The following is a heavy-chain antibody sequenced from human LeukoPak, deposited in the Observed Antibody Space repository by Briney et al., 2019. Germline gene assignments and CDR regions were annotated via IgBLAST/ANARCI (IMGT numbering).Heavy chain of an antibody. V-gene: IGHV1-18*01. Sequence: ASVKVFCKASGYTFTTYGITWVRQAPGQGLEWMGWISAYYGNTNYAQKLQGRVTMTTDTSTSTAYMELRSLRSDDTAVYYCATYSSSWYCFDYWGQGTLVTVSS. CDR3: ATYSSSWYCFDY. D-gene: IGHD6-13*01. CDR1: GYTFTTYG. J-gene: IGHJ4*02. CDR2: ISAYYGNT.